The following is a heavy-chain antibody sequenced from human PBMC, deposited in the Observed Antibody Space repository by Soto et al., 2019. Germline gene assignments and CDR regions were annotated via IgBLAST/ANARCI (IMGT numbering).Heavy chain of an antibody. V-gene: IGHV3-30*18. D-gene: IGHD3-10*01. J-gene: IGHJ5*02. CDR1: GFTFSSYG. CDR2: ISYDGSNK. CDR3: ANGREGVTMVGGGCGP. Sequence: QVQLVESGGGVVQPGRSLRLSCAASGFTFSSYGMHWVRQAPGKGLEWVAIISYDGSNKYYADSVKGRFTISRDNSKNSVDLQLNRLSAEDTAVYYCANGREGVTMVGGGCGPWGRGTLVTVSS.